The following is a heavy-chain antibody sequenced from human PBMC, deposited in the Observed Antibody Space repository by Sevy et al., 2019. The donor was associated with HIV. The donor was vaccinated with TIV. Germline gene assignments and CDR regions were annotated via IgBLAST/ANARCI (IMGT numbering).Heavy chain of an antibody. D-gene: IGHD6-13*01. CDR1: GYSFANSW. CDR2: IYPGDSDT. V-gene: IGHV5-51*01. Sequence: GESLKISCKGSGYSFANSWIGWVRQMPGKGLEYMGIIYPGDSDTRYSPSFQGQVTISADKSISTAYLQWSSLKASDSAMYYCATLRDSNSWYDFDYWGQGTLVTVSS. CDR3: ATLRDSNSWYDFDY. J-gene: IGHJ4*02.